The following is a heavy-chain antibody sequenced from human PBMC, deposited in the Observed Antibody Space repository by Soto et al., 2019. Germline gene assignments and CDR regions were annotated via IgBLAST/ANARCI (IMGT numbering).Heavy chain of an antibody. CDR2: IVPIFGTA. CDR1: GGTFSSYA. D-gene: IGHD5-12*01. CDR3: ARDIVATKGYYYYGMDV. V-gene: IGHV1-69*13. J-gene: IGHJ6*02. Sequence: SVKVSCKASGGTFSSYAISWVRQAPGQGLEWMGGIVPIFGTANYAQKFQGRVTITADESTSTAYMELSSLRSEDTAVYYCARDIVATKGYYYYGMDVWGQGTTVTVSS.